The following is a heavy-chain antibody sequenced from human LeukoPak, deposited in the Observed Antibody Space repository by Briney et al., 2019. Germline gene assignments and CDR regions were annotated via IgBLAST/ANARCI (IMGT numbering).Heavy chain of an antibody. CDR1: GGSFRGYY. J-gene: IGHJ4*02. Sequence: SSETLSLTCAVYGGSFRGYYWSWIRQPPGKGLEWIGEINHSGSTNYNPSLKSRVTISVDTSKNQFSLKLSSVTAADTAVYYCARGSQSLGYCSGGSCRAKIFDYWGQGTLVTVSS. D-gene: IGHD2-15*01. V-gene: IGHV4-34*01. CDR2: INHSGST. CDR3: ARGSQSLGYCSGGSCRAKIFDY.